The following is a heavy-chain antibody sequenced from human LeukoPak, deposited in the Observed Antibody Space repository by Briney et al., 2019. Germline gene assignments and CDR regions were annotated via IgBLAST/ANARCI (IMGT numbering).Heavy chain of an antibody. D-gene: IGHD2-15*01. CDR3: AREDCSGGSCYGGFDC. CDR2: TYQKSKSYH. Sequence: SQTLSPTRAISGDSVSSNSASSNCIRQSPSRCLELLGRTYQKSKSYHDYALSVKSRITINPDTSKNQFSLQLNSVTPEDTAVYYCAREDCSGGSCYGGFDCWGQGTLVTVSS. V-gene: IGHV6-1*01. CDR1: GDSVSSNSAS. J-gene: IGHJ4*02.